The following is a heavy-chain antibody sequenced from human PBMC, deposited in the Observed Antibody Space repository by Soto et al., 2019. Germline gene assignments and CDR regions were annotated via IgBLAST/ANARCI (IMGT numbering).Heavy chain of an antibody. CDR3: ARDYDFWSGYGDDAFDI. Sequence: SXTLSLTCIVSGGSISSSSYYWGWILQPPGRGLEWIGSIYYSGSTYYNPSLKSRVTISVDTSKNQFSLKLSSVTAADTAVYYCARDYDFWSGYGDDAFDIWGQGTMVTVSS. CDR1: GGSISSSSYY. V-gene: IGHV4-39*02. D-gene: IGHD3-3*01. J-gene: IGHJ3*02. CDR2: IYYSGST.